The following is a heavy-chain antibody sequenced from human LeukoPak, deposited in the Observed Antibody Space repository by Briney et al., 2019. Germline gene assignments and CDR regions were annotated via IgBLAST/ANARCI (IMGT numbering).Heavy chain of an antibody. CDR3: TRDANHYGGMDV. J-gene: IGHJ6*02. Sequence: PGGSLRLSYAASGITVSKYWMHWVRQVPGKGLVWVSRIHSDGSTTDYADSVKGRFTITRDSAKNTLYLEMNSLRVEDTAVYYCTRDANHYGGMDVWGQGTTVTVSS. CDR1: GITVSKYW. CDR2: IHSDGSTT. V-gene: IGHV3-74*01.